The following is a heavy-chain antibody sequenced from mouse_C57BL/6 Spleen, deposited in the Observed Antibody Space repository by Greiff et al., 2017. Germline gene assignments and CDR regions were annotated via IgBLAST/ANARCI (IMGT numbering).Heavy chain of an antibody. J-gene: IGHJ2*01. CDR1: GYSFTGYF. V-gene: IGHV1-20*01. Sequence: VQLQQSGPELVKPGDSVKISCKASGYSFTGYFMNWVMQSPGKSLEWIGRINPYNGDTFYNQKFKGKATLTVDKSSSTAHMELRSLTSEDSAVYYCARSDYYGSSPLDYWGQGTTLTVSS. D-gene: IGHD1-1*01. CDR3: ARSDYYGSSPLDY. CDR2: INPYNGDT.